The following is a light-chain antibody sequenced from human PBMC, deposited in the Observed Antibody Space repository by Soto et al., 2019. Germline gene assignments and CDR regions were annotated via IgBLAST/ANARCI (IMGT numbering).Light chain of an antibody. CDR1: SSNIRSNT. Sequence: QSVLTQPPSSSGTPGQRVTISCSGSSSNIRSNTVSWYQQVPGTAPKLLIYSNNQRPSGVPDRFSGSKSGTSASLATSGLQSEDEADYYCAAWDDSMNALVFGTGTKVTVL. J-gene: IGLJ1*01. V-gene: IGLV1-44*01. CDR2: SNN. CDR3: AAWDDSMNALV.